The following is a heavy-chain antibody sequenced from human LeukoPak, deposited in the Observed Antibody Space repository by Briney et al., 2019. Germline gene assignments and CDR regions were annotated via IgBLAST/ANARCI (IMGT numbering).Heavy chain of an antibody. J-gene: IGHJ5*02. CDR3: ARDGSVQEMATIPYET. CDR1: GFTFDDYA. D-gene: IGHD5-24*01. CDR2: ISSSSSYI. Sequence: GRSLRLSCAASGFTFDDYAMHWVRQAPGKGLEWVSSISSSSSYIYYADSVKGRFTISRDNAKNSLYLQMNSLRAEDTAVYYCARDGSVQEMATIPYETWGQGTLVTVSS. V-gene: IGHV3-21*01.